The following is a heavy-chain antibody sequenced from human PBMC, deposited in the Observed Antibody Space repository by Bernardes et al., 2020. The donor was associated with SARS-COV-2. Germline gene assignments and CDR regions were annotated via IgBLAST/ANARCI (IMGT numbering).Heavy chain of an antibody. J-gene: IGHJ4*02. V-gene: IGHV1-46*01. D-gene: IGHD1-1*01. CDR2: INPSGGST. CDR3: VRDNSAFDY. CDR1: GYTFTSYY. Sequence: ASVKVSCKASGYTFTSYYMHWVRQAPGQGLEWMGIINPSGGSTSYAQKFQGRVTMTRDTSTSTVYMELASLRYEDTALYYCVRDNSAFDYWGQGTLVTVSS.